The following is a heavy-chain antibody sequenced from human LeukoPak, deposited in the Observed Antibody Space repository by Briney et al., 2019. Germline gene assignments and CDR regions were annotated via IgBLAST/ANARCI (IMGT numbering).Heavy chain of an antibody. CDR3: ARVRDRGGYFYVFDY. Sequence: SETLSLTCTVSGGSISSYYWSWHRPPPGKGLEWIGYIHYSGSTNYNPSLKSRVTISVDTSKNQFSLKLSSVTAADTAVYYCARVRDRGGYFYVFDYWGQGTLVTVSS. V-gene: IGHV4-59*01. D-gene: IGHD3-22*01. CDR1: GGSISSYY. J-gene: IGHJ4*02. CDR2: IHYSGST.